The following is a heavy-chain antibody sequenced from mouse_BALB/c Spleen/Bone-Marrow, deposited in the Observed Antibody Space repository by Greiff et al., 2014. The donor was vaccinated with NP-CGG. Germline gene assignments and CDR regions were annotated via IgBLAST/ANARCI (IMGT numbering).Heavy chain of an antibody. Sequence: QVQLKESGPGLVAPSQSLSITCTVSGFSLTSYGVHWVRQPPGKGPEWLGLIWAGGSTNYNSALMSRLNISKDNSKSQVFLKMNSLQTDDTAMYYCARKDYGSRGGYFDVWGAGTTVTVSS. CDR2: IWAGGST. J-gene: IGHJ1*01. CDR3: ARKDYGSRGGYFDV. CDR1: GFSLTSYG. D-gene: IGHD1-1*01. V-gene: IGHV2-9*02.